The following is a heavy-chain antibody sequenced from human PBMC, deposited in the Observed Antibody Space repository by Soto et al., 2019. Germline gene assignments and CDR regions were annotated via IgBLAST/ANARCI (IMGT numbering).Heavy chain of an antibody. V-gene: IGHV3-48*02. CDR2: IGTSGTPV. D-gene: IGHD6-19*01. J-gene: IGHJ4*02. CDR3: ARDTSADSSGWYYFDY. CDR1: GFTFKTYN. Sequence: EVQLEESGGALVQPGGSLRLFCAASGFTFKTYNMNWVRQAPGKGLEWVSYIGTSGTPVYYADSVKRRFTICRDNAKNALFLQMHSLSDEDTALYFCARDTSADSSGWYYFDYWGQGTVVTVSS.